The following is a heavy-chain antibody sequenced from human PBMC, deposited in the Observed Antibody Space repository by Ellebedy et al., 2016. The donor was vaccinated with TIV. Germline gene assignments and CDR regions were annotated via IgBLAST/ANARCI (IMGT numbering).Heavy chain of an antibody. J-gene: IGHJ6*02. Sequence: AASVKVSCKASGYTFTSYGISWVRQAPGQGLEWMGMIAPSGGSTTYAQKFQGRVTMTRDTSTTTVYMELSSLRSQDTAVYYCARGVIATSHYDMDVWGQGTTVTVSS. CDR3: ARGVIATSHYDMDV. CDR2: IAPSGGST. CDR1: GYTFTSYG. D-gene: IGHD6-13*01. V-gene: IGHV1-46*01.